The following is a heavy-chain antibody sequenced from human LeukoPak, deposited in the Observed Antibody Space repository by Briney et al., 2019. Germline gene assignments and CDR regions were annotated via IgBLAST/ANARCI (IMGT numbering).Heavy chain of an antibody. V-gene: IGHV4-59*01. CDR3: ARDYGSGSMVWFDP. CDR2: IYYSGCT. J-gene: IGHJ5*02. Sequence: VTLSLTCTVSGYSISSNYNWAWIRQPPGKGLGWSGYIYYSGCTNYNPSLKSRVTISGDTSKNQFSLKLSSVTAADTAVYYCARDYGSGSMVWFDPGDQGTRVPVPS. CDR1: GYSISSNYN. D-gene: IGHD3-10*01.